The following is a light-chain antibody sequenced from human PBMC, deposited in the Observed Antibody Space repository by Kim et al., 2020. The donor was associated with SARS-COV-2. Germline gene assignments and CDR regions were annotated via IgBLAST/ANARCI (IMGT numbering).Light chain of an antibody. CDR2: SIN. J-gene: IGLJ3*02. CDR3: LLYYGGTWV. CDR1: TGAVTRGYF. Sequence: QAVVTQEPSLTVSPGGTATLTCASSTGAVTRGYFPNWFQQKPGQAPRELIYSINNKHSWTPARFSGSLFGGKAVLTLSTVQPGDEAEYYCLLYYGGTWVFGGGTQLTVL. V-gene: IGLV7-43*01.